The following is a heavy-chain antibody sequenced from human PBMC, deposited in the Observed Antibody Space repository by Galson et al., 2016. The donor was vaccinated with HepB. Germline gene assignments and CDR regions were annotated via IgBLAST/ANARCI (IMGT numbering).Heavy chain of an antibody. CDR2: ISHDGALE. V-gene: IGHV3-30-3*01. CDR1: GFIFSTYA. CDR3: AGETARQVP. J-gene: IGHJ5*02. Sequence: SLRLSCAASGFIFSTYAMHWVRQAPGKGLEWVAVISHDGALEFYAGSVEGRFTISRDNSKNTLYLQMISLRPNDTAVYYCAGETARQVPWGQGTLVTVSS. D-gene: IGHD6-6*01.